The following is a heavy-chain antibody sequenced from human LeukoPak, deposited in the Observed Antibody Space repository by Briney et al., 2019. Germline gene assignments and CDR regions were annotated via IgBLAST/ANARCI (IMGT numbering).Heavy chain of an antibody. CDR2: IYYSGST. D-gene: IGHD6-6*01. Sequence: SETLSLTCTVSGGSISSGGYYWSWIRQHPGKGLEWIGYIYYSGSTYYNPSLKSRVTISVDTSKNQFSLKLSSVTAADTAVYYCARGLSSSGWFDPWGQGTLVTVSS. J-gene: IGHJ5*02. CDR3: ARGLSSSGWFDP. V-gene: IGHV4-31*03. CDR1: GGSISSGGYY.